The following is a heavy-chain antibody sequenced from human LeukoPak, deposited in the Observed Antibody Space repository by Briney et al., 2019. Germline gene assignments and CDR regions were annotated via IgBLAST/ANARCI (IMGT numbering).Heavy chain of an antibody. CDR2: ISGSGGST. CDR3: AKVKGAPADYGESIDY. D-gene: IGHD4-17*01. V-gene: IGHV3-23*01. Sequence: PGGSLRLSCAASGFTFSSYAMSWVRQAPGKGLGWVSAISGSGGSTYYADSVKGRFTISRDNSKNTLYLQMNSLRAEDTAVYYCAKVKGAPADYGESIDYWGQGTLVTVSS. J-gene: IGHJ4*02. CDR1: GFTFSSYA.